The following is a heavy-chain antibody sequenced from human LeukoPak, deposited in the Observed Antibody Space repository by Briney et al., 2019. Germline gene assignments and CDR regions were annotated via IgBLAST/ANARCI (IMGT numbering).Heavy chain of an antibody. CDR1: GFTFSSYS. CDR2: ISSSSSYI. V-gene: IGHV3-21*01. D-gene: IGHD2-2*01. Sequence: GGSLRLSCAASGFTFSSYSMNWVRQAPGKGLEWVSSISSSSSYIYYADSVKGRFTISRDNAQNSLYLQMNSLRAEDTAVYYCARGPRDSYQLPPYYYYYGMDVWGKGTTVTVSS. J-gene: IGHJ6*04. CDR3: ARGPRDSYQLPPYYYYYGMDV.